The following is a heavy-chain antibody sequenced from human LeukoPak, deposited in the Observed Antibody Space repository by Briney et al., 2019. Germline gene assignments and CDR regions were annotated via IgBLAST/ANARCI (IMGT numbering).Heavy chain of an antibody. CDR3: AREGGSWQSARVV. Sequence: SETLSLTCTLSGGSISSSSYYWGWIRQPPGKGLEWIGSIYYSGSTYYNPSLKSRVTISIDTSKNQFSLKLSSVTAADTAVYYCAREGGSWQSARVVWGQGTLVTVSS. D-gene: IGHD2-15*01. CDR2: IYYSGST. J-gene: IGHJ4*02. CDR1: GGSISSSSYY. V-gene: IGHV4-39*07.